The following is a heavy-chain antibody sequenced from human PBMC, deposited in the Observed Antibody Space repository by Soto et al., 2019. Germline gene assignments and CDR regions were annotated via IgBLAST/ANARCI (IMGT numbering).Heavy chain of an antibody. CDR2: ISGSGGST. D-gene: IGHD6-13*01. V-gene: IGHV3-23*01. Sequence: PGVSLRLSCAASGFTFSSYAMSWVRQAPGKGLEWVSAISGSGGSTYYADSVKGRFTISRDNSKNTLYLQMNSLRAEDTAVYYCAKVLGYSSSPSAFDIWGQGTMVTVSS. J-gene: IGHJ3*02. CDR3: AKVLGYSSSPSAFDI. CDR1: GFTFSSYA.